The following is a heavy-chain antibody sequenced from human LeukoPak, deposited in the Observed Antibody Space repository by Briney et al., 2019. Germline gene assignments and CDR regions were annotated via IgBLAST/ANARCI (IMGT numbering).Heavy chain of an antibody. V-gene: IGHV5-10-1*01. D-gene: IGHD3-22*01. CDR2: IDPSDSYT. Sequence: GESLKISCKGSGYSLTSYWISWVRQMPGKGLEWMGTIDPSDSYTNYSSSFQGHVTISADKSIGTAYLQWSSLKASDTAMYYCASSYYDSSAYYRAWVDYWGQGTLVTVSS. J-gene: IGHJ4*02. CDR3: ASSYYDSSAYYRAWVDY. CDR1: GYSLTSYW.